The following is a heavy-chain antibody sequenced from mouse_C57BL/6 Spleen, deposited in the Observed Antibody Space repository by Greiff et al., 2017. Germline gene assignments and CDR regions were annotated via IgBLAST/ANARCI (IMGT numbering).Heavy chain of an antibody. CDR1: GYSITSGYY. V-gene: IGHV3-6*01. D-gene: IGHD1-1*01. J-gene: IGHJ2*01. Sequence: EVKLMESGPGLVKPSQSLSLTCSVTGYSITSGYYWNWIRQFPGNKLEWMGYISYDGSNNYNPSLKNRISITRDTSKNQFFLKLNSVTTEDTATYYCARGYYYGSSYGDYWGQGTTLTVSS. CDR3: ARGYYYGSSYGDY. CDR2: ISYDGSN.